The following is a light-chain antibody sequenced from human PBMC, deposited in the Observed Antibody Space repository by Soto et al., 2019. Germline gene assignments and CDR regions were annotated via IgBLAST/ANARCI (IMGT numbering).Light chain of an antibody. CDR3: QQYATTSFT. CDR1: QSVGSRY. J-gene: IGKJ3*01. Sequence: EIVLTQSPGTLSLSPGERATLSCRASQSVGSRYLAWYQRKPGQAPRLFIYGASNRATGIPDRFSGSGSGTDFTLTIGRLEPEDFAVYYCQQYATTSFTFGLGTKVDIK. CDR2: GAS. V-gene: IGKV3-20*01.